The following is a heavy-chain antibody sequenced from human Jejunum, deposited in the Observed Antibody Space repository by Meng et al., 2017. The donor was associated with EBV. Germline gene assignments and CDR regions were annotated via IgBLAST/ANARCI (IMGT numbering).Heavy chain of an antibody. Sequence: PAPGPGLGKPSGALSLTCTVSGGSVSSGGYYWSWIRQPPGKGLEWIGYIYNSESTNYKSSLKSRVTISADTSKNQFSLRLSSVTAADTAVYYCARDQNGSYFAYWGQGTLVTVSS. CDR3: ARDQNGSYFAY. J-gene: IGHJ4*02. CDR1: GGSVSSGGYY. CDR2: IYNSEST. V-gene: IGHV4-61*08. D-gene: IGHD1-26*01.